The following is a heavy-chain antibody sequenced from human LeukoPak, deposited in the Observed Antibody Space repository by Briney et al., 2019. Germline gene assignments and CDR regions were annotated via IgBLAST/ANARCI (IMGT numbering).Heavy chain of an antibody. CDR3: ARDPVFRQLAAFDI. CDR2: IYHSGST. D-gene: IGHD6-6*01. J-gene: IGHJ3*02. CDR1: GGSISSGGYY. Sequence: SETLSLTYTVSGGSISSGGYYWSWIRQPPGKGLEWIGYIYHSGSTYYNPSLKSRVTTSVDRSKNQFSLKLSSVTAADTAVYYCARDPVFRQLAAFDIWGQGTMVTVSS. V-gene: IGHV4-30-2*01.